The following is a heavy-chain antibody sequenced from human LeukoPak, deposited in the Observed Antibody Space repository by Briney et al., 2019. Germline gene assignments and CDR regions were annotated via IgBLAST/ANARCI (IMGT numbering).Heavy chain of an antibody. D-gene: IGHD1-14*01. CDR2: IYYSGST. J-gene: IGHJ4*02. Sequence: SETLSLTCTVSGGSISSYYWSWIRQPPGKGLEWIGYIYYSGSTNYNPSLKSRVTISVDTSKNQFSLKLSSVTAADTAVYYCARYSPPDYYFDYWGQGTLVTVSS. CDR1: GGSISSYY. CDR3: ARYSPPDYYFDY. V-gene: IGHV4-59*01.